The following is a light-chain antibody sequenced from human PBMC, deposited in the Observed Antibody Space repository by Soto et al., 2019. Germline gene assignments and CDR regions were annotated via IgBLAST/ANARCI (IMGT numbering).Light chain of an antibody. V-gene: IGKV3-20*01. CDR3: QRYGG. J-gene: IGKJ1*01. CDR2: GAS. Sequence: EIVLTQSPGTLSLSPGERATLSCRASQSVSSSYLAWYQQKPGQAPRLLIYGASYRATGIPARFSGSGSGTDFTLTISRLEPEDFAVYYCQRYGGFGQGTKVDIK. CDR1: QSVSSSY.